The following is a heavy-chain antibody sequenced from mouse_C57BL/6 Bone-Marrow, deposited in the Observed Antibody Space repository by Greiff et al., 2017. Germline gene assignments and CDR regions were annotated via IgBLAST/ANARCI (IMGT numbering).Heavy chain of an antibody. V-gene: IGHV1-82*01. CDR2: IYPGDGDT. CDR3: ARRGITTADY. CDR1: GYAFSSSW. D-gene: IGHD1-2*01. J-gene: IGHJ2*01. Sequence: QVQLQQSGPELVKPGASVKISCKASGYAFSSSWMNWVKQRPGKGLEWIGRIYPGDGDTNYNGKFKGRATLTADKSSSTAYMQLSSLTSEDSAVYFCARRGITTADYWGQGTTLTVSS.